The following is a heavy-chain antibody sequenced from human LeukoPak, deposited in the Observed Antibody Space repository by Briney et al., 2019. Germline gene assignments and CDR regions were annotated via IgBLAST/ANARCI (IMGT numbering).Heavy chain of an antibody. CDR3: ARGAFGTAMVLDY. CDR2: IKQDGCEK. D-gene: IGHD5-18*01. Sequence: DPGGSLRLSCAASGFTFSSYWMSWVRQAPGKGLEWVANIKQDGCEKYYVDSVKGRFTISRDNAKNSLYLQMNSLRAEDTAVYYCARGAFGTAMVLDYWGQGTLVTVSS. CDR1: GFTFSSYW. J-gene: IGHJ4*02. V-gene: IGHV3-7*01.